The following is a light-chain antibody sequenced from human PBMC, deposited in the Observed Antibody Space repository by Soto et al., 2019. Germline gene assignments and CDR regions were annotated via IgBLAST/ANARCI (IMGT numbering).Light chain of an antibody. CDR1: QSVSSY. J-gene: IGKJ3*01. V-gene: IGKV3-11*01. CDR3: QQRSNWPLFT. CDR2: DAS. Sequence: EIVLTQSPATLSLSPGERATLSCRASQSVSSYLACYQQKPGQAPRLLIYDASNRATGIPARFSGSGSGTDFTLTISSLEPEDFAVYYCQQRSNWPLFTFGPGTKVDIK.